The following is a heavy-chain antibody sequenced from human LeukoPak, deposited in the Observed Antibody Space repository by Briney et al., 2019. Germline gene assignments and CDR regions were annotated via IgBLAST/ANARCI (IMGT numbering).Heavy chain of an antibody. J-gene: IGHJ4*02. Sequence: GGSLRLSCAASGFTFSSYWMSWVRQAPGKGLEWVANIKQDGSEKYYVDSVKGRFTISRDNAKNSLYLQMNSLRAEDTAVYYCARDAGPYYDILTGNFDYWGQGTLVTVSS. CDR3: ARDAGPYYDILTGNFDY. V-gene: IGHV3-7*01. CDR2: IKQDGSEK. CDR1: GFTFSSYW. D-gene: IGHD3-9*01.